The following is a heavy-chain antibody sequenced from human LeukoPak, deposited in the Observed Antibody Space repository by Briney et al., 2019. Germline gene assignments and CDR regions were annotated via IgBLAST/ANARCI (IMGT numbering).Heavy chain of an antibody. J-gene: IGHJ6*03. CDR2: IKQDGSDK. D-gene: IGHD3-10*01. CDR3: VREGSGSTHYMDV. V-gene: IGHV3-7*01. Sequence: PGGSLRLSCAASGFTFTTYWMTWVRQAPGKGLEWVANIKQDGSDKYYVDSVKGRFTISRDNARKSVYLQMNSLRAEDTAVYYCVREGSGSTHYMDVWGKGTTVTVSS. CDR1: GFTFTTYW.